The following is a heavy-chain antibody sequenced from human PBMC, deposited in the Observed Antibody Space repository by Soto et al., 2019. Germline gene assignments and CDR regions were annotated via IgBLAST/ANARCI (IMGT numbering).Heavy chain of an antibody. D-gene: IGHD3-9*01. Sequence: HGESLKISCKGPGHLFNNHWIGWVRQTPGKGLEWMGLIFTRDSETKTSPSFQGHVSFAVDNSINTVYLQWPSLKTTDTGIYFCARGYFDAGHGYDLWGQGTLVTVSS. CDR1: GHLFNNHW. J-gene: IGHJ5*02. V-gene: IGHV5-51*01. CDR2: IFTRDSET. CDR3: ARGYFDAGHGYDL.